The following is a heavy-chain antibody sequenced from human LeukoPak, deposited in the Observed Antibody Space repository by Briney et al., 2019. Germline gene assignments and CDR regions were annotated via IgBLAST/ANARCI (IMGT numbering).Heavy chain of an antibody. V-gene: IGHV3-66*01. CDR3: ARDRRSGYDY. CDR1: GFTFSSYS. CDR2: IYSGGST. Sequence: PGGSLRLSCAASGFTFSSYSMSWVRQAPGKGLEWVSLIYSGGSTYYADSVKGRFTISRDNSKNTLYLQMNSLRAEDTAVYYCARDRRSGYDYWGQGTLVTVSS. D-gene: IGHD5-12*01. J-gene: IGHJ4*02.